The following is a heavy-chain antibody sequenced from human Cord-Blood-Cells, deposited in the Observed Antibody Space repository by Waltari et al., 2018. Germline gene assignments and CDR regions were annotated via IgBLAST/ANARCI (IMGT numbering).Heavy chain of an antibody. Sequence: QVQLVQSGAEVKKPGASVKVSCKASGYTFTGYYMHWVRQAPGQGLEWMGWINPNSGGTSYAQKFQGRVTMTRDTSISTAYMELSRLRSDDTAVYYCARSRYDSSGYYYWGQGTLVTVSS. V-gene: IGHV1-2*02. CDR1: GYTFTGYY. CDR3: ARSRYDSSGYYY. J-gene: IGHJ4*02. D-gene: IGHD3-22*01. CDR2: INPNSGGT.